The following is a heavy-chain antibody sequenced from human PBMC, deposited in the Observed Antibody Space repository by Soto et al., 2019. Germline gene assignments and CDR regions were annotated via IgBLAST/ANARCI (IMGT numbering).Heavy chain of an antibody. J-gene: IGHJ5*02. Sequence: SETLSLTCTASGGSISSYYWSWIRQPPGKGLEWIGSIYYSGSTYYNPSLKSRVTISVDTSKNQFSLKLSSVTAADTAVYYCARQDIVVVVAATWWFDPWGQGALVTVSS. D-gene: IGHD2-15*01. V-gene: IGHV4-59*08. CDR3: ARQDIVVVVAATWWFDP. CDR1: GGSISSYY. CDR2: IYYSGST.